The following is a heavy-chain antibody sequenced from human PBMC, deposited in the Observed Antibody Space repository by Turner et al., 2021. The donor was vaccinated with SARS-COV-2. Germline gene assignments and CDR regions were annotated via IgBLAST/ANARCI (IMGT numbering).Heavy chain of an antibody. V-gene: IGHV3-66*01. D-gene: IGHD3-3*01. J-gene: IGHJ4*02. CDR1: GFTVSSNY. CDR3: AKAQLGYYLGVDY. CDR2: IYSGGST. Sequence: EVQLVESGGGLVQPGGSLRLSCAASGFTVSSNYMSWVRQAPGKGLEWVSVIYSGGSTYYADSVKGRFTISRDNSKNTLYLQMNSLRAEDTAVYYCAKAQLGYYLGVDYWGQGTLVTVSS.